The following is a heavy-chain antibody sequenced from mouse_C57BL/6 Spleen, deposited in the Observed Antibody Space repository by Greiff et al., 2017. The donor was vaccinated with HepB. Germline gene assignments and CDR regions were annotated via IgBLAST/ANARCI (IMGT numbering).Heavy chain of an antibody. CDR2: IYPRSGNT. Sequence: VQLQQSGAELARPGASVKLSCKASGYTFTSYGMSWVKQRPGQGLEWIGEIYPRSGNTYYNEKFKGKATLTADKSSSTAYMELRSLTSEDSAVYFCGVYYYVSSFDSGYWGQGTPVTVSA. D-gene: IGHD1-1*01. V-gene: IGHV1-81*01. CDR3: GVYYYVSSFDSGY. CDR1: GYTFTSYG. J-gene: IGHJ3*01.